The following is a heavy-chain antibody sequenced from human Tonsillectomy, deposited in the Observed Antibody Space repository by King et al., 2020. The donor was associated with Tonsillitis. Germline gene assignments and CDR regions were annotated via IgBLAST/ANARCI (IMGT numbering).Heavy chain of an antibody. D-gene: IGHD6-13*01. V-gene: IGHV3-33*01. CDR2: IWYDGSNK. J-gene: IGHJ5*02. CDR1: GFTFSSYG. Sequence: VQLVESGGGVVQPGRSLRLSCAASGFTFSSYGMHWVRQAPGKGLEWVAVIWYDGSNKYYADSVKGRFTISRDNSKNTLYLQMNSLRAEDTAVYYCARDKASSSYHWGQGTLVTVSS. CDR3: ARDKASSSYH.